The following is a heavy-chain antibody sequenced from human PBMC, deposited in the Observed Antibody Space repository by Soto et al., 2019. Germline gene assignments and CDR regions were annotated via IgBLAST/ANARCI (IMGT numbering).Heavy chain of an antibody. V-gene: IGHV1-2*02. CDR3: ARNMDDYYGRGSGNGHGV. D-gene: IGHD3-10*02. J-gene: IGHJ6*02. Sequence: QVRLVQSGAEVKEPGDSVRVSCEASGYTFTAYHIHWVRQAPGQGLEWMGWINPKFGDTGYAQDFQGRVSMTSDMSISTVYMELSRLASDDTAIYDCARNMDDYYGRGSGNGHGVWGQGTTVTVFS. CDR1: GYTFTAYH. CDR2: INPKFGDT.